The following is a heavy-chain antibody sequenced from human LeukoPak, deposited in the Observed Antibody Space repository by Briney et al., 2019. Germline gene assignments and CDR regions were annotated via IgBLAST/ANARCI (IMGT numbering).Heavy chain of an antibody. CDR3: ARVPRGGDRFDP. CDR2: ISSSSSYI. Sequence: GGSLRLSCAASGFTFSSYSMNWVRQAPGKGLEWVSSISSSSSYIYYADSVKGRFTISRGNAKNSLYLQMNSLRAEDTAVYYCARVPRGGDRFDPWGQGTLVTVSS. CDR1: GFTFSSYS. J-gene: IGHJ5*02. V-gene: IGHV3-21*01. D-gene: IGHD3-16*01.